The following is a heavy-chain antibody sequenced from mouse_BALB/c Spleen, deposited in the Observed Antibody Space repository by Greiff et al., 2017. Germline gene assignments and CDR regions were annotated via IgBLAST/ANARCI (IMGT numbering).Heavy chain of an antibody. CDR3: ARDHYGSSLWYFDV. D-gene: IGHD1-1*01. Sequence: EVQLVESGGGLVKPGGSLKLSCAASGFTFSDYGMAWVRQAPGKGPEWVAFISNLAYSIYYADTVTGRFTISRENAKNTLYLEMSSLRSEDTAMYYCARDHYGSSLWYFDVWGAGTTVTVSS. V-gene: IGHV5-15*02. CDR2: ISNLAYSI. J-gene: IGHJ1*01. CDR1: GFTFSDYG.